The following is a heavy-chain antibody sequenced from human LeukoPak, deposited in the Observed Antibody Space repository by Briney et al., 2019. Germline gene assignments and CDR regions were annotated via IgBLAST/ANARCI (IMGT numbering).Heavy chain of an antibody. CDR1: GFTFSNYN. CDR2: IGWSSIYK. J-gene: IGHJ4*02. CDR3: AKDKVGAAGTSLDDFDY. D-gene: IGHD6-13*01. Sequence: GGSLRLSCAASGFTFSNYNMSWARQAPGKGLEWVSSIGWSSIYKYYADSVKGRFITSRDNYKNSLYLQMNSLRAEDTALYYCAKDKVGAAGTSLDDFDYWGQRNLVTVSS. V-gene: IGHV3-21*04.